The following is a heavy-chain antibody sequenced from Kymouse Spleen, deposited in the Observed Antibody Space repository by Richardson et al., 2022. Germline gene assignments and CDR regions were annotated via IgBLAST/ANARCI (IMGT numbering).Heavy chain of an antibody. Sequence: QLQLQESGPGLVKPSETLSLTCTVSGGSISSSSYYWGWIRQPPGKGLEWIGSIYYSGSTYYNPSLKSRVTISVDTSKNQFSLKLSSVTAADTAVYYCARQQRGYSGYDRRAFDYWGQGTLVTVSS. CDR2: IYYSGST. J-gene: IGHJ4*02. D-gene: IGHD5-12*01. V-gene: IGHV4-39*01. CDR1: GGSISSSSYY. CDR3: ARQQRGYSGYDRRAFDY.